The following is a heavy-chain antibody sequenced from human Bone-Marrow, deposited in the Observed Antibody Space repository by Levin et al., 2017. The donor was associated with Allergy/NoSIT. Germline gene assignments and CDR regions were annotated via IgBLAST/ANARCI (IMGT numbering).Heavy chain of an antibody. D-gene: IGHD1-26*01. Sequence: GESLKISCAASGFTFSSYAMSWVRQAPGKGLEWVSAISGSGGSTYYADSVKGRFTISRDNSKNTLYLQMNSLRAEDTAVYYCAKGPGSYSPISLYYYYYGMDVWGQGTTVTVSS. CDR1: GFTFSSYA. CDR2: ISGSGGST. V-gene: IGHV3-23*01. J-gene: IGHJ6*02. CDR3: AKGPGSYSPISLYYYYYGMDV.